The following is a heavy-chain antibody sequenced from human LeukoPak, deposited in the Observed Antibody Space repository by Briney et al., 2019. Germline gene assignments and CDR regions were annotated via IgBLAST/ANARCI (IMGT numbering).Heavy chain of an antibody. CDR3: ATDSSGHDGYFDY. Sequence: AGGSLRLSCAASGFTFDDYAMHWVRQAPGKGLEWVSGISWNSGSIGYADSVKGRFTISRDNAKNSLYLQMNSLRAEDTALYYCATDSSGHDGYFDYWGQGTLVTVSS. CDR1: GFTFDDYA. J-gene: IGHJ4*02. V-gene: IGHV3-9*01. D-gene: IGHD2-15*01. CDR2: ISWNSGSI.